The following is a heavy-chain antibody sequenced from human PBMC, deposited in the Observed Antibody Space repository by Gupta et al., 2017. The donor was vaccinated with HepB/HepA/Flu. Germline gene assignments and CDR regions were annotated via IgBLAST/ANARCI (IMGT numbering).Heavy chain of an antibody. CDR1: GLTFNRYA. Sequence: QVQLVESGGGVVQPGRSLRLSCAASGLTFNRYAMHWVRQAPGKGLEWMAVISYDGSNKYYADSVEGRFTISRDNSKNTLYLQRNSLRAEDTDLYYCARPGYSSGWAYFDYWGQGTLVTVSS. J-gene: IGHJ4*02. V-gene: IGHV3-30-3*01. D-gene: IGHD6-19*01. CDR2: ISYDGSNK. CDR3: ARPGYSSGWAYFDY.